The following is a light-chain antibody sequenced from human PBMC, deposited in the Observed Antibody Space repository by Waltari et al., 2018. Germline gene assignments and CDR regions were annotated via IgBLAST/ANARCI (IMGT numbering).Light chain of an antibody. Sequence: EIVMTQSPATLSVSPGERATLSCRASPSVSSSLAWYQQKTGQAPRLLIYGASTRATGIRARCSGSGSGTEFTLTISSLQSEDFAVDYCQQYNYWPPWTFGQWTKVEFK. CDR1: PSVSSS. CDR2: GAS. CDR3: QQYNYWPPWT. J-gene: IGKJ1*01. V-gene: IGKV3-15*01.